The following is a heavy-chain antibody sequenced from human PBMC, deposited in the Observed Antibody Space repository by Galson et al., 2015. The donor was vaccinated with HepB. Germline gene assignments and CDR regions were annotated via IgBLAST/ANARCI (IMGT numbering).Heavy chain of an antibody. CDR3: ARGFASSGWDPYYYYGMDV. Sequence: CATSGDSVSSGTAAWNWIRQSPSRGLEWLGRTYYRSKWYTDSAVSLKSRLTIDPDTPKNQFSLQLNSVTPEDTAVYYCARGFASSGWDPYYYYGMDVWGQGTTVTVS. CDR2: TYYRSKWYT. CDR1: GDSVSSGTAA. V-gene: IGHV6-1*01. J-gene: IGHJ6*02. D-gene: IGHD6-19*01.